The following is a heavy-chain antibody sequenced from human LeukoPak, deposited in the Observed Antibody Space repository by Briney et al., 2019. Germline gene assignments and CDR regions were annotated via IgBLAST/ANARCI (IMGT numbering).Heavy chain of an antibody. CDR1: GYTFTGYY. D-gene: IGHD3-22*01. CDR2: INPNSGGT. J-gene: IGHJ4*02. CDR3: ARDSSGYYFFDY. V-gene: IGHV1-2*02. Sequence: ASVKVSCKASGYTFTGYYMHWVRQAPGQGLEWMGWINPNSGGTNYAQKFQGRVTMTRDTSISTAYMELSRLRSDDTAVYYCARDSSGYYFFDYWGQGTLVTVSS.